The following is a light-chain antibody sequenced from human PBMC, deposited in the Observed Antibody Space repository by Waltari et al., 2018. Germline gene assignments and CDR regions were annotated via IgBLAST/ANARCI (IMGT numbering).Light chain of an antibody. CDR2: WAS. CDR3: QHYFNSPLT. Sequence: DIVMTQSPESLDVSLGERATINCKSSQSVFYSSNNKNYLAWYQQKPGQPPKLLIYWASTREYGVPDRFSGSGSGTDFTLTISSLQAEDAAVYYCQHYFNSPLTFGGGTKVEIK. CDR1: QSVFYSSNNKNY. J-gene: IGKJ4*01. V-gene: IGKV4-1*01.